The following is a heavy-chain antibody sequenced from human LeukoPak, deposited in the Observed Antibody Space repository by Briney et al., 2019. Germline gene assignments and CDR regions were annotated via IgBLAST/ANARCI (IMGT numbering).Heavy chain of an antibody. V-gene: IGHV3-30*18. Sequence: PGGSLRLSCAASGFTFSSYGMHWVRQAPGKGLEWAAIISYDGSNKYYADSVKGRFTISRDNSKNTLYLQMNSLRAEDTAVYYCAKDSLGGRNYFDYWGQGTLVTVS. J-gene: IGHJ4*02. CDR2: ISYDGSNK. CDR1: GFTFSSYG. CDR3: AKDSLGGRNYFDY. D-gene: IGHD1-26*01.